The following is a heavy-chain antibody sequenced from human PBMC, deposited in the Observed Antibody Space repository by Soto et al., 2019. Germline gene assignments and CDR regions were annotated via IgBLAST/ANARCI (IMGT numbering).Heavy chain of an antibody. Sequence: PXGTLSLTCSVSGDSVSSGNCFWSWMRQPPGKGLEWIAFVSNSGDTNYNPSLKSRVTISVDTSKNQFSLKLTSVTAADTAVYHCARTDSRGSWAAWFWGQGILVTVSS. CDR3: ARTDSRGSWAAWF. CDR1: GDSVSSGNCF. J-gene: IGHJ4*02. V-gene: IGHV4-61*01. CDR2: VSNSGDT. D-gene: IGHD3-22*01.